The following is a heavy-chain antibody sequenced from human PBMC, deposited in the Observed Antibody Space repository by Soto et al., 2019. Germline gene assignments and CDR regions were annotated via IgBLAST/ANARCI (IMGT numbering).Heavy chain of an antibody. J-gene: IGHJ6*02. CDR3: TKLKGDRRTYNGMDV. CDR1: GDSVSSNSAA. CDR2: AYYRSQWYY. D-gene: IGHD2-21*02. Sequence: SQTLSLTCAISGDSVSSNSAAWIWIRQSPSRGLEWLGRAYYRSQWYYDSAVSVRSRITVIPDTSKNQFSLQLNSVTPEDTAVYYCTKLKGDRRTYNGMDVWGQGTTVTVSS. V-gene: IGHV6-1*01.